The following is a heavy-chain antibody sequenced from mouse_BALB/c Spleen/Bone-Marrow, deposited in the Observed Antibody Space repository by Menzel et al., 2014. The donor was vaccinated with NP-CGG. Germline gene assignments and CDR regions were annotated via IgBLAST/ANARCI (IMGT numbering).Heavy chain of an antibody. Sequence: EVNVVESGGGLVKPGGSLKLSCAASGFTFSSYAMSWVRPSPDKRLEWVAEISSGGSYTYYPDTVTGRFTISRDNAKNTLYLEMSSLRSEDTAMYYCASGDVYFAYWGQGTLVTVSA. CDR3: ASGDVYFAY. CDR1: GFTFSSYA. CDR2: ISSGGSYT. J-gene: IGHJ3*01. V-gene: IGHV5-9-4*01.